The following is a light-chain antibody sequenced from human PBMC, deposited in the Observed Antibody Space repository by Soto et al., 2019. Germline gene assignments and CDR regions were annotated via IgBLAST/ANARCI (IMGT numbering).Light chain of an antibody. CDR2: KVS. J-gene: IGKJ2*01. Sequence: DVVMTQSPLSLPVTLGQPASISCRSSQSLVYSDGHTYLNWFQQRPGQSPRRLIYKVSNRDSGVPDRFSGGGSDTDFTLKISRVEAEDVGIYYCMQGTHLPYTFGQGTKLEIK. CDR1: QSLVYSDGHTY. V-gene: IGKV2-30*01. CDR3: MQGTHLPYT.